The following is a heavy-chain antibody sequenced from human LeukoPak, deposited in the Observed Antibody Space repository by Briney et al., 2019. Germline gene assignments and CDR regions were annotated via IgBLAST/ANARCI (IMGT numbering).Heavy chain of an antibody. V-gene: IGHV4-34*01. CDR1: GVSFSGYY. Sequence: SETLSLTCAVYGVSFSGYYWSWIRQPPGKGLEWIGEINHSGSTNYNPSLKSRVTISVDTSKNQFSLKLSSVTAADTAVYYCARRRYSYVPGAFDIWGQGTMVTVSS. CDR2: INHSGST. CDR3: ARRRYSYVPGAFDI. D-gene: IGHD5-18*01. J-gene: IGHJ3*02.